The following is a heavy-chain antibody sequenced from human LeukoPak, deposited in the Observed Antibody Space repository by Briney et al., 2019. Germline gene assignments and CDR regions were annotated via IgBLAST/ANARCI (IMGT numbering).Heavy chain of an antibody. J-gene: IGHJ4*02. D-gene: IGHD3-9*01. Sequence: GASVKVSCKASVYTFNSYSTTWVRQAPGQGLEWMGWFSAYNGNTNYAQKLQGRVTMTTDTSTSTAYMELRSLRSDDTAVYYCAKDDYDILTGYSLGIDYWGQGTLVTVSS. V-gene: IGHV1-18*01. CDR3: AKDDYDILTGYSLGIDY. CDR2: FSAYNGNT. CDR1: VYTFNSYS.